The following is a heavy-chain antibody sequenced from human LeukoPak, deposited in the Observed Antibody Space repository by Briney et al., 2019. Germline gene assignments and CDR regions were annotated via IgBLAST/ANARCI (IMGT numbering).Heavy chain of an antibody. D-gene: IGHD4-11*01. J-gene: IGHJ4*02. CDR3: AKEDDFGNHFDY. V-gene: IGHV3-23*01. CDR1: GGSFSGYY. CDR2: ISGSSGGT. Sequence: QSSETLSLTCAVYGGSFSGYYWSWIRQPPGKGLEWVSVISGSSGGTYYADSVKGRFIISRDNFKNTVYLQMNSLRAEDTAVYYCAKEDDFGNHFDYWGQGTLVTVSS.